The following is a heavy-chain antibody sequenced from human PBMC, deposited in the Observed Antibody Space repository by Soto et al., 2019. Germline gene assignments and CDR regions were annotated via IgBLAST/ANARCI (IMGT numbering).Heavy chain of an antibody. CDR1: GGSFSGYY. J-gene: IGHJ6*02. V-gene: IGHV4-34*01. D-gene: IGHD3-3*01. CDR2: INHSGST. Sequence: QVQLQQWGAGLLKPSETLSLTCAVYGGSFSGYYWSWIRQPPGKGLAWIGEINHSGSTNYNPSLKRRVTISVDTSKNQFSLKLSSVTAADTAVYYCARNGSNYDFWSGYYFGGGMDVWGQGTTVTVSS. CDR3: ARNGSNYDFWSGYYFGGGMDV.